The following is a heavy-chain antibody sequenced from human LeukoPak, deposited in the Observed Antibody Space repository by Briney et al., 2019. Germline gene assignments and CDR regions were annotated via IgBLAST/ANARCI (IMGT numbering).Heavy chain of an antibody. CDR3: ASAIDGRFDY. J-gene: IGHJ4*02. D-gene: IGHD3-9*01. V-gene: IGHV4-59*01. CDR1: GGSISSYY. Sequence: SETLSLTCTVSGGSISSYYWSWIRQPPGKGLEWIGYIYYSGSTNYNPSLKSRVTISVDTSKNQFSLKLSSVTAADTAVYYYASAIDGRFDYWGQGTLVTVSS. CDR2: IYYSGST.